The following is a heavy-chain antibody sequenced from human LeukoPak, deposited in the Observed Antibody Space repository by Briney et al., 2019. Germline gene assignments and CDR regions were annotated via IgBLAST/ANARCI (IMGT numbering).Heavy chain of an antibody. CDR1: GFTFSSYW. Sequence: GGSLRLSCAASGFTFSSYWMSWVRQAPGKGLEWVANIKKDGSEKYYVDTVKGRFTISRDNAKTSLYLQMNSLRAEDTAVYYCARDLSGVTGYTYGRGIDYWGQGTLVTVSS. D-gene: IGHD5-18*01. CDR3: ARDLSGVTGYTYGRGIDY. V-gene: IGHV3-7*01. J-gene: IGHJ4*02. CDR2: IKKDGSEK.